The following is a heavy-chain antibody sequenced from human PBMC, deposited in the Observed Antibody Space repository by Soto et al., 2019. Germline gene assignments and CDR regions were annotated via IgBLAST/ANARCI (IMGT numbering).Heavy chain of an antibody. J-gene: IGHJ6*02. CDR2: TYYRSKWYN. D-gene: IGHD5-12*01. Sequence: SQTLSLTRAISGDSVSSNSAAWNWIRQSPSRGLEWLGRTYYRSKWYNDYAVSVKSRITINPDTSKNQFSLQLNSVTPEDTAVYYCAREVESGYDYQFGMDVWGQGTTVTVSS. CDR1: GDSVSSNSAA. CDR3: AREVESGYDYQFGMDV. V-gene: IGHV6-1*01.